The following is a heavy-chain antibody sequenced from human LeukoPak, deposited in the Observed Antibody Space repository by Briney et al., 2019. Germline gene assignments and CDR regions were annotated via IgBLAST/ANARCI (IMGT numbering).Heavy chain of an antibody. D-gene: IGHD7-27*01. CDR3: ARELGAFDI. CDR1: GFTFSSYG. V-gene: IGHV3-33*01. CDR2: IWYDGSNK. J-gene: IGHJ3*02. Sequence: PGGSLRLSCAASGFTFSSYGMDWVRQAPGKGLEWVAVIWYDGSNKYYADSVKGRFTISRDNSKNTLYLQMNSLRAEDTAVYYCARELGAFDIWGQGTMVTVSS.